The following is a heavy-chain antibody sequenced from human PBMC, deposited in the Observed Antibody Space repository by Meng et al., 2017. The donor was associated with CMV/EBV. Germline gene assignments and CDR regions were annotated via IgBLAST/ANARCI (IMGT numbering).Heavy chain of an antibody. V-gene: IGHV3-30-3*01. CDR3: AKDGYSGSYFSYFDY. CDR1: GFTFSSYA. CDR2: ISYDGSNK. Sequence: GESLKISCAASGFTFSSYAMHWVRQAPGKGLEWVAVISYDGSNKYYADSVKGRFTISRDNSQNTLDLQMNSLRVEDTAIYYCAKDGYSGSYFSYFDYWGQGILVTVSS. J-gene: IGHJ4*02. D-gene: IGHD1-26*01.